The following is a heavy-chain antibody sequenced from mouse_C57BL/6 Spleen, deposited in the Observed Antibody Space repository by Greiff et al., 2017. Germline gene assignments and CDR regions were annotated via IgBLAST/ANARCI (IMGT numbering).Heavy chain of an antibody. V-gene: IGHV1-15*01. CDR3: RRGGYCGGWFAY. J-gene: IGHJ3*01. Sequence: VQLQQSGAELVRPGASVTLSCKASGYTFTDYEMHWVKQTPVHGLEWIGAIDPETGGTAYNQKFKGKAILTADKSSSTAYMELRSLTSEDSAVYYGRRGGYCGGWFAYWGQGTLVTVSA. D-gene: IGHD2-3*01. CDR1: GYTFTDYE. CDR2: IDPETGGT.